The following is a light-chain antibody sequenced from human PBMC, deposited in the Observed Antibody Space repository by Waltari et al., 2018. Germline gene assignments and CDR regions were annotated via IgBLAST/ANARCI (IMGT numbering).Light chain of an antibody. Sequence: QLVVTQSPSASASLGASVNLTCTLSSGHSSYAISWHQQQSEKAPRYLMKVRSDGSHTKGDVIPDRFSGSSSGSELYLTISSLQPEDEADYYCQTWGTGFVVFGGGTKLTVL. CDR1: SGHSSYA. J-gene: IGLJ2*01. V-gene: IGLV4-69*02. CDR3: QTWGTGFVV. CDR2: VRSDGSH.